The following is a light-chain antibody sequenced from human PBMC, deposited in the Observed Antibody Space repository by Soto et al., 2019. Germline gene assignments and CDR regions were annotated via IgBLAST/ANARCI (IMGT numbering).Light chain of an antibody. CDR1: QSITNSY. CDR2: GAS. Sequence: EIVLTQSPGTLSLSPGERATLSCRASQSITNSYLAWYQQKPGQAPRLLVYGASSRATGIPDRFSGSGSGTDFTLTIGRLEPEDFAVYYCQQYGSSRFTFGPGTKVDVK. CDR3: QQYGSSRFT. J-gene: IGKJ3*01. V-gene: IGKV3-20*01.